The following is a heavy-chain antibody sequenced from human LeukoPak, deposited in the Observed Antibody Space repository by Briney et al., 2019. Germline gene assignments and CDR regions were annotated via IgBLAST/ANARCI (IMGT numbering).Heavy chain of an antibody. CDR1: VFTFNTYS. Sequence: GGSLRLSCAASVFTFNTYSMNWIRQAPGKGLEWVANIKQDGSEKYYVDSVKGRFTISRDNAKNSLYLQMNSLRAEDTAVYYCARDKYSGDSYFGYWGQGTLVTVSS. J-gene: IGHJ4*02. V-gene: IGHV3-7*01. CDR2: IKQDGSEK. CDR3: ARDKYSGDSYFGY. D-gene: IGHD4-17*01.